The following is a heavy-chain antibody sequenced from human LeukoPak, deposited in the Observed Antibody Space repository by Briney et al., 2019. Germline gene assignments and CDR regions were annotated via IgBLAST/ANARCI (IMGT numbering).Heavy chain of an antibody. V-gene: IGHV4-31*11. CDR2: IYYSGST. CDR3: ARAARRSPFDP. CDR1: GGSFSGYY. Sequence: SETLSLTCAVYGGSFSGYYWSWIRQHPGKGLEWIGYIYYSGSTYYNPSLKSRVTISVDTSKNQFSLKLSSVTAADTAVYYCARAARRSPFDPWGQGTLVTVSS. J-gene: IGHJ5*02.